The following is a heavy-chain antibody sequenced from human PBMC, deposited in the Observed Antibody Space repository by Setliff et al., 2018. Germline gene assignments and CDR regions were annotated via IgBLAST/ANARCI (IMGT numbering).Heavy chain of an antibody. J-gene: IGHJ5*02. CDR1: GGSFSGYY. CDR2: INHSGST. Sequence: SETLSLTCAVYGGSFSGYYWSWIRQPPGKGLEWIGEINHSGSTKYNPSLRSRVTISVDTSKNQFSVKLSSVTAADTAVYYCARGLVTIFGVVIMSPPWFDPWGQGTLVTVSS. V-gene: IGHV4-34*01. D-gene: IGHD3-3*01. CDR3: ARGLVTIFGVVIMSPPWFDP.